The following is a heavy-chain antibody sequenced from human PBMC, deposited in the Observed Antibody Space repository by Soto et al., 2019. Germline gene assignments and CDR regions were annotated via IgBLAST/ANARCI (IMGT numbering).Heavy chain of an antibody. CDR3: ARGASDWNYEVY. D-gene: IGHD1-7*01. CDR2: VNPNSGNT. CDR1: GYTFTSYD. V-gene: IGHV1-8*01. J-gene: IGHJ4*02. Sequence: ASVKVSCKASGYTFTSYDINWVRQATGQGLEWMGWVNPNSGNTGYAQKFQGRVTMTRNTSIRTAYMELGSMTSEDTAVYYCARGASDWNYEVYWGQGXLVTVYS.